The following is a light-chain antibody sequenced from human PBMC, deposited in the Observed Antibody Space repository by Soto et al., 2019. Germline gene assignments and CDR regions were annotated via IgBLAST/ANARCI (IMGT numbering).Light chain of an antibody. J-gene: IGLJ7*01. CDR3: SSYISTNRDV. CDR1: SSDIGAYNY. Sequence: QSALTQPAAVSGSPGQSIAISCTGASSDIGAYNYVSWYQQHPGRAPRLMIYDVSHRPSGVSDRFSGSKSGNTAALTISGLQAEDEADYYCSSYISTNRDVFGGGTQLTVL. V-gene: IGLV2-14*03. CDR2: DVS.